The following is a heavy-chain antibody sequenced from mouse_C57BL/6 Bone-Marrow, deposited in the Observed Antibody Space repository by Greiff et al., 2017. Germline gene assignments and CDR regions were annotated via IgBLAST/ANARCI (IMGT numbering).Heavy chain of an antibody. V-gene: IGHV14-4*01. D-gene: IGHD2-2*01. J-gene: IGHJ3*01. CDR2: IDPENGDT. CDR1: GFNIKDDY. Sequence: VQLQQSGAELVRPGASVKLSCTASGFNIKDDYMHWVKQRPEQGLAWIGWIDPENGDTEYASKFQGKATITADTSSNTAYLQLSSLTSEDTAVYYCTTAAYGYDGVAYWGQGTLVTVSA. CDR3: TTAAYGYDGVAY.